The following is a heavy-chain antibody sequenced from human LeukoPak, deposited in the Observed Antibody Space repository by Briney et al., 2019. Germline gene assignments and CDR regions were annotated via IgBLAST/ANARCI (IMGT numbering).Heavy chain of an antibody. J-gene: IGHJ4*02. CDR2: ISWDGGST. D-gene: IGHD3-16*02. CDR3: AKGGIRLGELSLLSI. V-gene: IGHV3-43D*03. Sequence: GGSLRLSCAASGFTFDDYAMHWVRQAPGKGLEWVSLISWDGGSTYYADSVKGRFTISRDNSKNSLYLQMNRLRAEDTALYYCAKGGIRLGELSLLSIWGQGTLVTVSS. CDR1: GFTFDDYA.